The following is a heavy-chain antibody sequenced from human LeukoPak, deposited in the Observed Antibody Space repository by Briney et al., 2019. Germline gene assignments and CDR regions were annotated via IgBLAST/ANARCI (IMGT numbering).Heavy chain of an antibody. V-gene: IGHV3-7*01. CDR1: GFTFSSYW. D-gene: IGHD3-10*01. CDR3: ASRYGSATDAFDI. Sequence: GGSLRLSCAASGFTFSSYWMSWVRQAPGKGLEWVANIKQDGSEKYYVDSVKGRFTISRDNAKNSLYLQMNSLRAEDTAVYYCASRYGSATDAFDIWGQGTMVTVSS. J-gene: IGHJ3*02. CDR2: IKQDGSEK.